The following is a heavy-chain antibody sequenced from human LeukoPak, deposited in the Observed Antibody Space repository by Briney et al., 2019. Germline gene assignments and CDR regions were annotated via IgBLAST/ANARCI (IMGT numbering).Heavy chain of an antibody. D-gene: IGHD6-13*01. CDR1: GYTFTSYY. Sequence: ASVKVSCKASGYTFTSYYMHWVRQAPGQGLEWMGWISAYNGNTNYAQKLQGRVTMTTDTSTSTAYMELRSLRSDDTAVYYCARRAAAEPYYYYYMDVWGKGTAVTVSS. CDR2: ISAYNGNT. V-gene: IGHV1-18*04. CDR3: ARRAAAEPYYYYYMDV. J-gene: IGHJ6*03.